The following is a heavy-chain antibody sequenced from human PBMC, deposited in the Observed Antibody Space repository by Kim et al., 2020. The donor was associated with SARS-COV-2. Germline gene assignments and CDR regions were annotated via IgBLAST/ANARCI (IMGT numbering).Heavy chain of an antibody. Sequence: GGSLRLSCTVSGFIFSDHYMDWVRLTPGKGLEWIGASRNKNQKYTTEFAASVKGRFSISREDSKNLLFLQMNNLKAEDTAVYFCARDNENWSFDYWGQGTLVTVSS. CDR3: ARDNENWSFDY. CDR2: SRNKNQKYTT. V-gene: IGHV3-72*01. CDR1: GFIFSDHY. J-gene: IGHJ4*02.